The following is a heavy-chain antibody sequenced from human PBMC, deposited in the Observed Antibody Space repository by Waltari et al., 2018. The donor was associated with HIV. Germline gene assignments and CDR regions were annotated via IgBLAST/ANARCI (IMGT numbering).Heavy chain of an antibody. CDR2: MNPNSGNT. V-gene: IGHV1-8*02. J-gene: IGHJ6*02. Sequence: QVHLVQSGPEVKRPGASVKISCKAYGYTFINFDVNWVRQAGGQGPEWLGWMNPNSGNTASPYIFEERVTMTRDVSTDTAYMEMSGLTPEDTAIYYCARNSSGKGNRYFYYGLDVWGQGTPVTV. CDR1: GYTFINFD. D-gene: IGHD3-22*01. CDR3: ARNSSGKGNRYFYYGLDV.